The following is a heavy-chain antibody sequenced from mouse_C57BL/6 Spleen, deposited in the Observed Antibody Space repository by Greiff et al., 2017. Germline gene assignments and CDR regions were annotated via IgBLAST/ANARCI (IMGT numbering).Heavy chain of an antibody. D-gene: IGHD1-1*01. CDR3: VRDSGSITTVVAPWAMDY. J-gene: IGHJ4*01. CDR1: GFTFNTYA. CDR2: IRSKSSNYAT. V-gene: IGHV10-3*01. Sequence: EVKLMESGGGLVQPKGSLKLSCAASGFTFNTYAMHWVRQAPGKGLEWVARIRSKSSNYATYYADSVKDRFTISRDDSQSMLYLQMNNLKTEDTAMYYCVRDSGSITTVVAPWAMDYWGQGTSVTVSS.